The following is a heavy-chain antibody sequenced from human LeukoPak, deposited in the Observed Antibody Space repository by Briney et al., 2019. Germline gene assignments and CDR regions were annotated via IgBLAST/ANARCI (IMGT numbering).Heavy chain of an antibody. Sequence: GGSLRLSCAASGFSFSDYWMTWVRQAPGKGLEWVAHIKQDGSEEYYVDSIKGRFTISRDNAKNLVYLQMNSLRADDTAVYYCARGWNYAFRFDYWGQGTLVTVSS. J-gene: IGHJ4*02. D-gene: IGHD3-3*01. CDR2: IKQDGSEE. CDR1: GFSFSDYW. CDR3: ARGWNYAFRFDY. V-gene: IGHV3-7*01.